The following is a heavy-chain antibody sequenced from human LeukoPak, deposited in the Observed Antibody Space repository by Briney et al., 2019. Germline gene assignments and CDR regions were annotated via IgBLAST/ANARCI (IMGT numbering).Heavy chain of an antibody. J-gene: IGHJ5*02. V-gene: IGHV4-59*01. CDR1: GGSISSYY. Sequence: SETLSLTCTVSGGSISSYYWSWIRQPPGKGLEWIGYIYYSGSTNYNPSLKSRVTISVDTSKNQFSLKLSSVTAADTAVYYCARGGHSEVDWFDPWGQGTLVTVSS. CDR2: IYYSGST. D-gene: IGHD3-16*01. CDR3: ARGGHSEVDWFDP.